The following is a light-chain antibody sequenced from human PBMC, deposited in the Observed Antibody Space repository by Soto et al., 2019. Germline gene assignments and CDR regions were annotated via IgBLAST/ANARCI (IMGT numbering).Light chain of an antibody. CDR2: AAS. CDR3: QQLNSYPLT. V-gene: IGKV1-9*01. CDR1: QGISSY. Sequence: DIQMTQSPSSLSASVGDRVTLTCRASQGISSYLAWYQQKPGKAPKLLIYAASTLQSGVPSGFSGSGSGTDFTLTISSLQPEEFATYYCQQLNSYPLTVGGGTKVDIK. J-gene: IGKJ4*01.